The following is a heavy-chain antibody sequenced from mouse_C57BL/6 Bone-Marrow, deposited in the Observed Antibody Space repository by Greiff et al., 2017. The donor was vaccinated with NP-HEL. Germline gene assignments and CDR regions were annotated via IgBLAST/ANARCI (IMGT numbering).Heavy chain of an antibody. CDR2: IDPSDSYT. D-gene: IGHD1-1*01. CDR1: GYTFTSYW. Sequence: VKLQQPGAELVKPGASVKLSCKASGYTFTSYWMQWVKQRPGQGLEWIGEIDPSDSYTNYNQKFKGKATLTVDTSSSTAYMQLSSLTSEDSAVYYCARWGITTVDPNFDYWGQGTTLTVSS. V-gene: IGHV1-50*01. J-gene: IGHJ2*01. CDR3: ARWGITTVDPNFDY.